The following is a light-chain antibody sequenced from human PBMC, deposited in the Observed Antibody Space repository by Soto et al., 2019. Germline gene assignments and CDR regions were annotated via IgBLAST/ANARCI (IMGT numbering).Light chain of an antibody. CDR2: GAS. J-gene: IGKJ5*01. Sequence: EIVLTQSPCTLSLSPGERATLSCRASQSVSSSYLAWYQQKPGQAPRLLLYGASSRATGIPDRFSGSGSGTDFTLTISRLEPEDFAVYYCQQYGSSPLITFGQGTRLEI. CDR3: QQYGSSPLIT. V-gene: IGKV3-20*01. CDR1: QSVSSSY.